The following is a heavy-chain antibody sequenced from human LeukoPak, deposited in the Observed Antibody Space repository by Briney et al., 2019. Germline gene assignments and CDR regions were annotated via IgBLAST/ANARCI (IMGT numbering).Heavy chain of an antibody. CDR3: ARHHLGAVTATRDDAFDI. V-gene: IGHV4-59*13. J-gene: IGHJ3*02. CDR1: GGSFSGYY. D-gene: IGHD2-21*02. CDR2: IYYSGST. Sequence: SETLSLTCAVYGGSFSGYYWSWIRQPPGKGLEWIGYIYYSGSTNYNPSLKSRVTISVDTFKNQFSLKLSSVTAADTAVYYCARHHLGAVTATRDDAFDIWGQGTMVTVSS.